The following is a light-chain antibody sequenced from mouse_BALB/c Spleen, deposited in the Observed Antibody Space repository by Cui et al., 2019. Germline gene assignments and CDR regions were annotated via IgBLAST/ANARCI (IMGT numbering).Light chain of an antibody. CDR3: HQWSSYPPT. Sequence: HIVLTQSPAIMSASPGEKVTLTCSASSSVSSSYLYWYQQKPGSSPKLWIYSTSNLASGVPARFSGSGSGTSYSLTISSMEAEDAASYFCHQWSSYPPTFGAGTKLELK. V-gene: IGKV4-79*01. CDR2: STS. J-gene: IGKJ5*01. CDR1: SSVSSSY.